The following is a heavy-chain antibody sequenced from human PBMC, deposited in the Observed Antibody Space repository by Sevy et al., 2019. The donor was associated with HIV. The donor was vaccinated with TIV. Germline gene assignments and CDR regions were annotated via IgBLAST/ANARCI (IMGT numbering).Heavy chain of an antibody. Sequence: QTLSLTCAISGDSVSSNSAAWNWIRQSPSRGLEWLGRTYYRSKWYNDYAVSVKSRITINPDTSKNQFSLQLNSVTPEDTAVYYCARAKYSTNKYYYYGMDVWGQGTTVTVSS. CDR3: ARAKYSTNKYYYYGMDV. J-gene: IGHJ6*02. D-gene: IGHD1-26*01. CDR1: GDSVSSNSAA. V-gene: IGHV6-1*01. CDR2: TYYRSKWYN.